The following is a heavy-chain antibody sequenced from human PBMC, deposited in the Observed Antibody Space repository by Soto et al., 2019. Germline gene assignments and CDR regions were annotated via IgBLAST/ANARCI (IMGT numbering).Heavy chain of an antibody. CDR2: ISGSGHAT. J-gene: IGHJ4*02. CDR1: GFIFDSYA. CDR3: AKGRYFDSSGGCANY. V-gene: IGHV3-23*01. D-gene: IGHD3-22*01. Sequence: EVKLLESGGGLIPPGASARLSCVTSGFIFDSYAMSWVRQSPGRGLEWVAAISGSGHATYYTRSVQGRFLISRDKSKKSVFLQMNNLRAEDTAVYYWAKGRYFDSSGGCANYWGLGTLGIVSS.